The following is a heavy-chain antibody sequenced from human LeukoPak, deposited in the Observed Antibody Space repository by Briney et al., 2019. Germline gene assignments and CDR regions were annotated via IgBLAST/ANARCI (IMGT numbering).Heavy chain of an antibody. D-gene: IGHD3-16*02. V-gene: IGHV3-33*01. CDR2: IWYDGSNK. J-gene: IGHJ4*02. CDR1: GFTFSSIG. Sequence: PGGSWEPSWAASGFTFSSIGLHWAPRVPGKGWGGVAVIWYDGSNKYYADSVKGRFTISRDNSKNTLYLQMNSLRAEDTAVYYCARDRHSLLFDYWGQGTLVTVSS. CDR3: ARDRHSLLFDY.